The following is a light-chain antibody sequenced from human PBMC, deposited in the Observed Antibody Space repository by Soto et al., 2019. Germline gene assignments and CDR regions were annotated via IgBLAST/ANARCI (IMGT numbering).Light chain of an antibody. CDR2: DDS. CDR1: SSDVGGYNY. Sequence: QSFLTQPRSVSGSPGQSVTISCTGTSSDVGGYNYVSWYQQHPGKAPKLMIYDDSKRPSGVPDRFSGSKSGNTASLTISGLQAEDEADYYCCSYAGSYTLYVFGTGTKVTVL. V-gene: IGLV2-11*01. J-gene: IGLJ1*01. CDR3: CSYAGSYTLYV.